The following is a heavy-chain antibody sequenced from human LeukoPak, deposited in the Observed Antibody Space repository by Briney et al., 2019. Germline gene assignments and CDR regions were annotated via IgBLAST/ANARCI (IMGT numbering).Heavy chain of an antibody. D-gene: IGHD1-26*01. CDR2: INPNSGGT. Sequence: ASVKVSCKASGYTFTSYGISWVRQAPGQGLEWMGWINPNSGGTNYAQKFQGWVTMTRDTSISTAYMELSRLRSDDTAVYYCARAGWEPSQLHYWGQGTLVTVSS. V-gene: IGHV1-2*04. CDR1: GYTFTSYG. CDR3: ARAGWEPSQLHY. J-gene: IGHJ4*02.